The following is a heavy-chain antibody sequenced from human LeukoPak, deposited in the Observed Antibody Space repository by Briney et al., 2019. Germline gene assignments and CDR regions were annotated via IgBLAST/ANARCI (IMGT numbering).Heavy chain of an antibody. D-gene: IGHD6-6*01. J-gene: IGHJ2*01. CDR2: IYHSGST. Sequence: SETLSLTCTVSGGSISSGGYYWSWIRQPPGKGLEWIGYIYHSGSTYYNPSLKSRVTISVDRSKNQFSLKLSSVTAADTAVYYCARDTYSSSSSLSLWYFDLWGRGTLVTVSS. V-gene: IGHV4-30-2*01. CDR1: GGSISSGGYY. CDR3: ARDTYSSSSSLSLWYFDL.